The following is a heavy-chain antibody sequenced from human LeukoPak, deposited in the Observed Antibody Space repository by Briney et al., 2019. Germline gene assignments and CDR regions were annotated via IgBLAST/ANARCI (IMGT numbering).Heavy chain of an antibody. Sequence: PGGSLRLSCVVSGIPFSDYYMNWIRQAPGKGLEWISYISSTSSYTDYADSVKGRFTISRDNAQNALFLQMNSLRVEDTAVYYCAAGTAAEYWGQGTRVAVSS. J-gene: IGHJ4*02. D-gene: IGHD6-25*01. CDR3: AAGTAAEY. CDR2: ISSTSSYT. V-gene: IGHV3-11*03. CDR1: GIPFSDYY.